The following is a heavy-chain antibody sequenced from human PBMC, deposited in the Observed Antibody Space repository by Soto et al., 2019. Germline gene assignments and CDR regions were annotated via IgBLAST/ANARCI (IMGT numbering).Heavy chain of an antibody. Sequence: QVRLLQSGAEVKKSGASVKVSCKASGYTFNAYYIHWMRQARGQGLEWMGWINPDTGGTDYAQKFQGWVTMTRDTAITTSYMELASLKIDDTAVYYCARAIARDGSSWYRGGYDSWGQGTRVTVS. J-gene: IGHJ4*02. V-gene: IGHV1-2*04. D-gene: IGHD6-13*01. CDR2: INPDTGGT. CDR3: ARAIARDGSSWYRGGYDS. CDR1: GYTFNAYY.